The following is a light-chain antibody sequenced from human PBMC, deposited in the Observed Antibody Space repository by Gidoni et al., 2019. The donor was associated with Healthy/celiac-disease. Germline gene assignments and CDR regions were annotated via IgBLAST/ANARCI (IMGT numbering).Light chain of an antibody. CDR2: AAS. J-gene: IGKJ2*01. CDR1: QGISSY. V-gene: IGKV1-8*01. Sequence: AIRMTQSPSSLSASTGARVTITCRASQGISSYLAWYQQKPGKAPKLLIYAASTLQSGVPSRFSGSGSGTDFTLTISCLQSEDFATYYCQQYYSYPPTFXXXTKLEIK. CDR3: QQYYSYPPT.